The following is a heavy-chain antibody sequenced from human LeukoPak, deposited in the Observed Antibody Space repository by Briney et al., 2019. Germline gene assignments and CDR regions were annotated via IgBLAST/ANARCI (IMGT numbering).Heavy chain of an antibody. CDR2: INHSGIP. J-gene: IGHJ4*02. V-gene: IGHV4-34*01. CDR1: AESFSGYS. Sequence: PSETLSLTCAVYAESFSGYSYIWIRQPPGKGLDWIGKINHSGIPNYNPSLKSRVTLSINTSKNQFCMYMCSVTAADTALYYCARGPDGYCSSASCQHDFDYWGQGTLVTVSS. D-gene: IGHD2-2*03. CDR3: ARGPDGYCSSASCQHDFDY.